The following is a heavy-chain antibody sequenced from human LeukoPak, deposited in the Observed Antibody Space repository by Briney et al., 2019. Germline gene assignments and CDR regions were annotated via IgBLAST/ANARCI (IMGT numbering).Heavy chain of an antibody. Sequence: GGSLRLFCAASGFTFNNYWMHWVRQTPGKGLVWVSGISGSDGTTYYADSVKGRFTISRDNSKNTLYLQMNGLRAEDTAVYYCAKDSAKKYDDYWGQGTLVTVSS. D-gene: IGHD2/OR15-2a*01. CDR1: GFTFNNYW. CDR2: ISGSDGTT. CDR3: AKDSAKKYDDY. V-gene: IGHV3-23*01. J-gene: IGHJ4*02.